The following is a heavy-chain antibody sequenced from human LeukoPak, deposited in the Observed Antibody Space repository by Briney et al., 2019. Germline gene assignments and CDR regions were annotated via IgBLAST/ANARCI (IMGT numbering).Heavy chain of an antibody. CDR1: DDSITMYY. V-gene: IGHV4-59*01. Sequence: SETLSLTCTVSDDSITMYYWTWIRQPPGKGLEWIGYVDHTGSTKFNPSLNGRVSISRDTSNNFFSLRLRSVTAADTAVYYCARLRFLEWLPSYYFDYWGRGTLVTVSS. D-gene: IGHD3-3*01. CDR2: VDHTGST. J-gene: IGHJ4*02. CDR3: ARLRFLEWLPSYYFDY.